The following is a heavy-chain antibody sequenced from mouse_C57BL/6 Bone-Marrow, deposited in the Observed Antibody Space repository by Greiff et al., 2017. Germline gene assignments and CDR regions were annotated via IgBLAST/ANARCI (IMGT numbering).Heavy chain of an antibody. CDR1: GYTFTSYG. CDR3: ARSNPYAMDY. CDR2: IYPRSGNT. D-gene: IGHD2-5*01. V-gene: IGHV1-81*01. Sequence: VQLVESGAELARPGASVKLSCKASGYTFTSYGISWVKQRTGQGLEWIGEIYPRSGNTYYNEKFKGKATLTADKSSSTAYMELRSLTSEDSAVYFCARSNPYAMDYWGQGTSVTVSS. J-gene: IGHJ4*01.